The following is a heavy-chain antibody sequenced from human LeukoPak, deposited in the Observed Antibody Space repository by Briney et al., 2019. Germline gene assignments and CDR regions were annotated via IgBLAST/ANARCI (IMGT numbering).Heavy chain of an antibody. Sequence: GGSLRLSCAASGFTFSNYAMSWVRQAPGKGLEWVSTISDSGGSTYYADSVKGRFTISRDNSKNTLYLQMNSLRAEDTAIHYCAKVPYSDYGSGRPPCMDVWGQGTTVAVSS. J-gene: IGHJ6*02. CDR2: ISDSGGST. CDR3: AKVPYSDYGSGRPPCMDV. D-gene: IGHD3-10*01. CDR1: GFTFSNYA. V-gene: IGHV3-23*01.